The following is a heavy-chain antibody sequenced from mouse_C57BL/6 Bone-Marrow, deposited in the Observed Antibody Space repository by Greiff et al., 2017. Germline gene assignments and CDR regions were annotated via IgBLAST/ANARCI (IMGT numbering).Heavy chain of an antibody. J-gene: IGHJ3*01. CDR1: GFTFSDYG. CDR2: ISSGGSTI. CDR3: ARGWLPAWFAY. V-gene: IGHV5-17*01. D-gene: IGHD2-2*01. Sequence: EVHLVESGGGLVKPGGSLKLSCAASGFTFSDYGMHWVRQAPEKGLEWVAYISSGGSTIYYADTVKGRFPISRDNAKNTLFLQMPSLRSEDTAMYYCARGWLPAWFAYWGQGTLVTVSA.